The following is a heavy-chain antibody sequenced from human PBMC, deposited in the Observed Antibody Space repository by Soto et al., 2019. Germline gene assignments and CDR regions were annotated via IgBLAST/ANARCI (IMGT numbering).Heavy chain of an antibody. CDR3: TGILGYCSGGSCLPFYYYYGMDA. Sequence: GGSLRLSCTASGFTFGAYAMSWVRQAPGKGLEWVGFIRSKAYGGTTEYAASVKGRFTISRDDSKSIAYLQMNSLKTEDTAVYYCTGILGYCSGGSCLPFYYYYGMDAWGQGTTVTVSS. CDR1: GFTFGAYA. V-gene: IGHV3-49*04. D-gene: IGHD2-15*01. J-gene: IGHJ6*02. CDR2: IRSKAYGGTT.